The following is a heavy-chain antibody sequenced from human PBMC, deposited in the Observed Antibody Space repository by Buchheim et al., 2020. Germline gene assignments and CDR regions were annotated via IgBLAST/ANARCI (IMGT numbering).Heavy chain of an antibody. CDR3: AREQGGRYYDFWSGYYKGSWFDP. CDR1: GFTFSSYW. J-gene: IGHJ5*02. V-gene: IGHV3-7*01. CDR2: IKQDGSEK. D-gene: IGHD3-3*01. Sequence: EVQLVESGGGLVQPGGSLRLSCAASGFTFSSYWMSWVRQAPGKGLEWVANIKQDGSEKYYVDSVKGRFTISRDNAKNSLYLQMNSLRAEDTAVYYCAREQGGRYYDFWSGYYKGSWFDPWGQGTL.